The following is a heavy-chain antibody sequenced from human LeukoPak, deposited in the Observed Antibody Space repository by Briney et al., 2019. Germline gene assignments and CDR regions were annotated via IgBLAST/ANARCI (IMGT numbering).Heavy chain of an antibody. D-gene: IGHD2-21*01. CDR1: GGSISSSSYY. V-gene: IGHV4-39*01. CDR3: ARQATRGVVVIASGAFDI. J-gene: IGHJ3*02. CDR2: IYYSGST. Sequence: SETLSLTCTVSGGSISSSSYYWGWIRQPPGKGLEWIGSIYYSGSTYYNPSLKSRVTISVYTSKNQFSLKLSSVTAADTAVYYCARQATRGVVVIASGAFDIWGQGTMVTVSS.